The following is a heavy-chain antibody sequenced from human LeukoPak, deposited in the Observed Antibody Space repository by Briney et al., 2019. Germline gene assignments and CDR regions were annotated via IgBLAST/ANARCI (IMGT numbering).Heavy chain of an antibody. CDR1: GFTVSSNY. CDR3: ASHYDRRGYYSAVY. J-gene: IGHJ4*02. Sequence: PGGSLRLSCAASGFTVSSNYMSWVRQAPGKGLEWVSVIYSGGSTYYADSVKGRFTISRDNSKNTLYLQMNSLRAEDTAVYYCASHYDRRGYYSAVYWGQGTLVTVSS. V-gene: IGHV3-53*01. CDR2: IYSGGST. D-gene: IGHD3-22*01.